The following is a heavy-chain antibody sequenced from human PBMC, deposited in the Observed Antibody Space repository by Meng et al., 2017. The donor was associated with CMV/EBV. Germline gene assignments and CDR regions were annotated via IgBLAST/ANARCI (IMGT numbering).Heavy chain of an antibody. V-gene: IGHV3-23*01. CDR3: ATDSPISRWSQLVFDY. CDR1: GGSISSSSYY. J-gene: IGHJ4*02. CDR2: ISGSGGST. D-gene: IGHD6-6*01. Sequence: ETLSLTCTVSGGSISSSSYYWGWVRQAPGKGLEWVSAISGSGGSTYYADSVKGRFTISRDNSKNTLYLQMNSLRAEDTAVYYCATDSPISRWSQLVFDYWGQGTLVTVSS.